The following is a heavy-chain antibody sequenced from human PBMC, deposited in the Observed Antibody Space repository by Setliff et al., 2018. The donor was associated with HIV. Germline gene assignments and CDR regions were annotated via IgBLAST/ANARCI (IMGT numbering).Heavy chain of an antibody. CDR1: GFRFRSYG. D-gene: IGHD3-10*01. J-gene: IGHJ4*02. V-gene: IGHV3-30*02. CDR3: AKEFEDLSGAY. Sequence: HPGGSLRLSCAASGFRFRSYGMHWVRQAPGKGLEWVAIIWFDGNKKYYADSVKGRFTTSRDNSKNTLYLQMNSLRAEDTATYYCAKEFEDLSGAYWGQGTLVTVSS. CDR2: IWFDGNKK.